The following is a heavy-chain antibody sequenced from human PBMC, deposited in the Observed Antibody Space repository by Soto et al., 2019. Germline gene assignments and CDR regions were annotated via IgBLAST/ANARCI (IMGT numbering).Heavy chain of an antibody. CDR3: ARLGAAAGYRHYCYVMDF. Sequence: GESLKISCKGSGYSLTGYWLSWVRQMAWKGLEWMGRSDPSDSYTNYSPSFQGHVTISADKSISTAYLQWSSLKASDTAMYYCARLGAAAGYRHYCYVMDFSAQGPTVTVSS. J-gene: IGHJ6*02. CDR2: SDPSDSYT. V-gene: IGHV5-10-1*01. CDR1: GYSLTGYW. D-gene: IGHD6-13*01.